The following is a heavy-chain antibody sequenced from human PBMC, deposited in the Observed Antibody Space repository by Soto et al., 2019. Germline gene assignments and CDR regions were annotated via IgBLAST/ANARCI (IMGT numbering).Heavy chain of an antibody. CDR2: IVPIVDTS. V-gene: IGHV1-69*12. CDR3: MRVVAVPGYPDN. CDR1: GGTFSSYA. D-gene: IGHD5-12*01. J-gene: IGHJ4*02. Sequence: QVQLVQSGAEVRQPASSVKVSCKTSGGTFSSYAISWVRQAPGQGLEWMGGIVPIVDTSTYAQKFQGRVTITADESTSTGYMELSSLRSDDTAVYYCMRVVAVPGYPDNWGQGTLVTVSS.